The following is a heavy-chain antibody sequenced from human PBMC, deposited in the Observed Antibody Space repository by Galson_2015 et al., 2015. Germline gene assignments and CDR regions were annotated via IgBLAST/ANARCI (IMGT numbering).Heavy chain of an antibody. CDR3: ARDRGGYCSSTSCYDTPADY. CDR1: GFTFSGYG. V-gene: IGHV3-33*08. J-gene: IGHJ4*02. Sequence: SLRLSCAASGFTFSGYGIHWVLHWVRQAPGKGLEWVAVIWYDGSNKYYADSVKGRFTISRDNSKNTLYLQMNSLRAEDTAVYYCARDRGGYCSSTSCYDTPADYWGQGTLVTVSS. CDR2: IWYDGSNK. D-gene: IGHD2-2*01.